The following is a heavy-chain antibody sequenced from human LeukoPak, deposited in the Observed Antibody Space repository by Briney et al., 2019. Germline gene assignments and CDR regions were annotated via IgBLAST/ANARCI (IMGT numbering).Heavy chain of an antibody. D-gene: IGHD7-27*01. V-gene: IGHV4-30-4*01. CDR2: IYYSGST. CDR1: GGSISSGDYY. J-gene: IGHJ3*02. CDR3: ARRELGNAFDI. Sequence: SETLSLTCTVSGGSISSGDYYWSWIRQPPGKGLEWIGYIYYSGSTYYNPSLKSRVTISVDTSKNQFSLKLSAVTAADTAVYYCARRELGNAFDIWGQGTMVTVSS.